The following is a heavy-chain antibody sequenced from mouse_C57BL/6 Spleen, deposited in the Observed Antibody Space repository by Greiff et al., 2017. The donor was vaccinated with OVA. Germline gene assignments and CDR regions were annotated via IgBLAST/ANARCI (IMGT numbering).Heavy chain of an antibody. Sequence: VHVKQSGPELVKPGASVKIPCKASGYTFTDYNMDWVKQSHGKSLEWIGDINPNNGGTIYNQKFKGKATLTVDKSSSTAYMELRSLTSEDTAVYYCARTTTVVATGFDYWGQGTTLTVSS. J-gene: IGHJ2*01. D-gene: IGHD1-1*01. CDR3: ARTTTVVATGFDY. CDR1: GYTFTDYN. V-gene: IGHV1-18*01. CDR2: INPNNGGT.